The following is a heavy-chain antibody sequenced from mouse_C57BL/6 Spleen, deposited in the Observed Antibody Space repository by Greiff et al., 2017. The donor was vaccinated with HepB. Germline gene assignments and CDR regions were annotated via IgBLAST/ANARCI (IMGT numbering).Heavy chain of an antibody. V-gene: IGHV1-82*01. CDR1: GYAFSSSW. D-gene: IGHD1-1*02. J-gene: IGHJ4*01. CDR2: IYPGDGDT. Sequence: QVQLQQSGPELVKPGASVKISCKASGYAFSSSWMNWVKQRPGKGLEWIGRIYPGDGDTNYNGKFKGKATLTADKSSSTAYMQLSSRTSEDSAVYFCARGDYGYYAMDYWGQGTSVNVAS. CDR3: ARGDYGYYAMDY.